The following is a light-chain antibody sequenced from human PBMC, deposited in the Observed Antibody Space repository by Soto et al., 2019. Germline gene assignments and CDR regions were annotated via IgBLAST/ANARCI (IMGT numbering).Light chain of an antibody. CDR2: DAS. CDR1: QNINRY. J-gene: IGKJ1*01. Sequence: IVLPQSPATLSLSPGERATLSCRASQNINRYLAWYHQKPGQPPRLLIYDASTRATGIPARFSGSGSGTDFTLTISSLEPEDFAVYYCQQRSNWPITFGQGTKVDI. V-gene: IGKV3-11*01. CDR3: QQRSNWPIT.